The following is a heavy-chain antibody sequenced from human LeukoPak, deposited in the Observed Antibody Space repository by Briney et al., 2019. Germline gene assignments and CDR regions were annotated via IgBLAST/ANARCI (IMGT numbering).Heavy chain of an antibody. Sequence: GGSLRLSCAASGFTFSSYAMSWVRQAPGKGLEWVSAISGSGGSTCYADSAKGRFTISRDNSRDTLYLQMNSLRAEDTAVYYCAKGYYDYVWGSYYFDYWGQGTLVTVSS. J-gene: IGHJ4*02. V-gene: IGHV3-23*01. CDR1: GFTFSSYA. D-gene: IGHD3-16*01. CDR3: AKGYYDYVWGSYYFDY. CDR2: ISGSGGST.